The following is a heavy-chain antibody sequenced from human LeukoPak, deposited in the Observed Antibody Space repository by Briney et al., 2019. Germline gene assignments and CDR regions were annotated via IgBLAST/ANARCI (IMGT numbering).Heavy chain of an antibody. CDR2: IYYSGST. J-gene: IGHJ4*02. CDR3: ALHYYDTKGYFDY. D-gene: IGHD3-22*01. V-gene: IGHV4-39*07. Sequence: SETLSLTCTVSGGSISSSSYYWDWIRQPPGKGLEWIGSIYYSGSTNYNPSLKSRVTISVDTSKSHFSLRLSSVTAADTAVYYCALHYYDTKGYFDYWGQGTLVTVSS. CDR1: GGSISSSSYY.